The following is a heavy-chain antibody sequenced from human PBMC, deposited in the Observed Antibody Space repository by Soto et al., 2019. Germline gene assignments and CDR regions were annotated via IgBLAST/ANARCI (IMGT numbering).Heavy chain of an antibody. V-gene: IGHV1-46*01. J-gene: IGHJ3*02. Sequence: ASVKVSCKASGYTFTSYYMHWVRQAPGQGLEWMGIINPSGGSTSYAQKCQGRVTMTRDTSTSTVYMELSSLRSEDTAVYYCARISINDAFDIWGQGTMVTVSS. CDR3: ARISINDAFDI. D-gene: IGHD3-10*01. CDR1: GYTFTSYY. CDR2: INPSGGST.